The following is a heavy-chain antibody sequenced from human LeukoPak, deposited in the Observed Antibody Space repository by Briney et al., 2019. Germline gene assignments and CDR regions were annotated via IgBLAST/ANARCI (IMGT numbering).Heavy chain of an antibody. Sequence: GGSLRLSCAASGFTFSSYSMSWVRQAPGKGLEWVSAISGSGGSTYYADSVKGRFTISRDNSKNTLYLQMNSLRAEDTAVYYCAKDMSYSGSYYSFDCWGQGTLVTVSS. CDR2: ISGSGGST. CDR3: AKDMSYSGSYYSFDC. D-gene: IGHD1-26*01. J-gene: IGHJ4*02. CDR1: GFTFSSYS. V-gene: IGHV3-23*01.